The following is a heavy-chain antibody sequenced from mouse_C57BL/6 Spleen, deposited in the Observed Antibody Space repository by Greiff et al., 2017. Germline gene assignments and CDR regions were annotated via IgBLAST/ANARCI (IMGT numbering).Heavy chain of an antibody. V-gene: IGHV1-39*01. CDR3: ARFYYGSSYGRGIFDY. CDR2: INPNYGTT. CDR1: GYSFTDYN. J-gene: IGHJ2*01. D-gene: IGHD1-1*01. Sequence: EVQLVESGPELVKPGASVKISCKASGYSFTDYNMNWVKQSNGKSLEWIGVINPNYGTTSYNQKFKGKATLTVDQSSSTAYMQLNSLTSEDSAVYYCARFYYGSSYGRGIFDYRGQGTTLTVSS.